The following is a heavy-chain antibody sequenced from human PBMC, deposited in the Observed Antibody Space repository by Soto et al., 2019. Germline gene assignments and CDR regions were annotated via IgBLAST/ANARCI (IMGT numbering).Heavy chain of an antibody. CDR2: MSGSSSTT. Sequence: GSLRLSCPTPGLTFNNYAMSWVRQAPGGGLEWVSSMSGSSSTTYYADSVRGRFTISRDRSKNTLYLQMSSLRAEDTALYYCAKNQERELPRVIDFWGQGTLVTVS. CDR3: AKNQERELPRVIDF. D-gene: IGHD1-7*01. CDR1: GLTFNNYA. V-gene: IGHV3-23*01. J-gene: IGHJ4*02.